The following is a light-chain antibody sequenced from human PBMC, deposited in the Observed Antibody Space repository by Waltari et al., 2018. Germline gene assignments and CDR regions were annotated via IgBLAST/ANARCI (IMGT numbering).Light chain of an antibody. CDR1: QSFSGG. Sequence: DIQMTQSPATLSASVGDRVTITCRASQSFSGGVAWYQQKPGKAPKFRISDASNLESGVPSRFSGSGSGTEFTLTISSLQPDDFATYYCQQYNHYSPFTFGPGTKVDIK. CDR3: QQYNHYSPFT. J-gene: IGKJ3*01. CDR2: DAS. V-gene: IGKV1-5*01.